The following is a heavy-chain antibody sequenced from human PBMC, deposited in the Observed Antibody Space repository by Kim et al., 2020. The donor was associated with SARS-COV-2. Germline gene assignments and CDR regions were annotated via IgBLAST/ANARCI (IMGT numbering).Heavy chain of an antibody. CDR1: GGSISSYY. CDR3: ARDRWIAGYRVFDY. Sequence: SETLSLTCTVSGGSISSYYWSWIRQPPGKGLEWIGYIYYSGSTNYNPSLKSRVTISVDTSKNQFSLKLSSVTAADTAVYYCARDRWIAGYRVFDYWGQGT. D-gene: IGHD5-12*01. V-gene: IGHV4-59*01. J-gene: IGHJ4*02. CDR2: IYYSGST.